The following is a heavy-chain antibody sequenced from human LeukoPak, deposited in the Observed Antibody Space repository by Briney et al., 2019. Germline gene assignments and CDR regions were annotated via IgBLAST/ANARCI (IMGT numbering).Heavy chain of an antibody. J-gene: IGHJ5*02. CDR1: EFTFSSYW. Sequence: PGGSLTLSCAASEFTFSSYWMHWVRQAPGEGLVWVSRISGDGSSTTYADSVKGRFIISRDNSKNTLYLQMDSLRAEDTAVYYCTRRVDATRWYDPWGQGTLVTVSS. D-gene: IGHD2-15*01. CDR2: ISGDGSST. V-gene: IGHV3-74*03. CDR3: TRRVDATRWYDP.